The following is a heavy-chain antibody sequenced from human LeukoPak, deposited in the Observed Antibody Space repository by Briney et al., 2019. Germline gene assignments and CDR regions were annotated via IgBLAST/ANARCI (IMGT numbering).Heavy chain of an antibody. Sequence: GGSLRLSCAASGFTFSSYWMHWVRQAPGKGLVWVSHINSDGSSTNYADSVKGRFTISRDNSKNTLYLQMNSLRAEDTAVYYCARVMSSGFYYYYGMDVWGQGTTVTVSS. J-gene: IGHJ6*02. V-gene: IGHV3-74*01. CDR2: INSDGSST. CDR1: GFTFSSYW. CDR3: ARVMSSGFYYYYGMDV. D-gene: IGHD6-19*01.